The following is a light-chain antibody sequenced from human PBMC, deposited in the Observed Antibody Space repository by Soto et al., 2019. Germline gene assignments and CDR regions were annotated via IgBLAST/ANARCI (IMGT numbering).Light chain of an antibody. CDR3: QQYNSYWT. J-gene: IGKJ1*01. V-gene: IGKV3D-15*01. CDR1: QSVRSN. Sequence: EIVMTQSPATLSVSAGERATLSCRARQSVRSNLAWYQQKPGQAPRLLIYDASTRATGIPARFSGSGSGTEFILTISSLQSEDFATYYCQQYNSYWTLGQGTKVDIK. CDR2: DAS.